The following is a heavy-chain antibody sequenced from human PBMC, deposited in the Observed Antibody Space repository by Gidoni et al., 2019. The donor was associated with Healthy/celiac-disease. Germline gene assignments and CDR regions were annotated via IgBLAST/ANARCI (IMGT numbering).Heavy chain of an antibody. CDR3: VKALRAYADAFDI. D-gene: IGHD2-21*01. Sequence: EVQLVESGGGLVHPGGSLILSCSASGFTFSSYAMHWVRQAPGKGLEYGSAISSNGGSTYYADSVKGRFTISRDNSKNTLYLQMSSLRGEDTAVYYCVKALRAYADAFDIWGQGTMVTVSS. J-gene: IGHJ3*02. CDR1: GFTFSSYA. CDR2: ISSNGGST. V-gene: IGHV3-64D*06.